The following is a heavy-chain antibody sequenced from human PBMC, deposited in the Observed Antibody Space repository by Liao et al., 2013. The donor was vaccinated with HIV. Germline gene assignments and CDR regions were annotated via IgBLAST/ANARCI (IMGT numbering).Heavy chain of an antibody. CDR3: ARAPRIGDYDYVWGSKYYFDY. CDR2: IYYSGST. V-gene: IGHV4-39*07. CDR1: GGSISSSSYY. D-gene: IGHD3-16*01. Sequence: QLQLQESGPGLVKPSETLSLTCTVSGGSISSSSYYWGWIRQPPGKGLEWIGSIYYSGSTYYNPSLKSRVTISVDTSKNQFSLKLSSVTAADTAVYYCARAPRIGDYDYVWGSKYYFDYWGQGTLVTVSS. J-gene: IGHJ4*02.